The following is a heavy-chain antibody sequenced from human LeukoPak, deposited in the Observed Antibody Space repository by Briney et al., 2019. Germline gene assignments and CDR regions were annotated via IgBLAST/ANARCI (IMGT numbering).Heavy chain of an antibody. D-gene: IGHD2-15*01. J-gene: IGHJ4*02. CDR1: GYTFTSYA. CDR2: ILTGNGNT. CDR3: ARAACSWSCFDY. Sequence: ASVKVSCKASGYTFTSYAIQWVRQAPGQRLEWMGWILTGNGNTKYSQKFQDRVTITRDISASTVYMELSSLRSEDTAVYYCARAACSWSCFDYWGQGILVTVSS. V-gene: IGHV1-3*04.